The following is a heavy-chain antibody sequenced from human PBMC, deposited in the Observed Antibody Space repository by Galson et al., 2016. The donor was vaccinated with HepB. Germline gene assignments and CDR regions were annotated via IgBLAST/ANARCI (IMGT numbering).Heavy chain of an antibody. CDR2: ISSRSYI. D-gene: IGHD2-2*01. J-gene: IGHJ4*02. CDR3: ATGVGYCVSTNCYADY. Sequence: SPRLSCAASGFTFSSYTMNWVRQAPGKGLEWVSSISSRSYIYYADSVKGRFTISRDNAKNSLYLQMNSLRAEDTAVYYCATGVGYCVSTNCYADYWGQGTLVTVSS. CDR1: GFTFSSYT. V-gene: IGHV3-21*01.